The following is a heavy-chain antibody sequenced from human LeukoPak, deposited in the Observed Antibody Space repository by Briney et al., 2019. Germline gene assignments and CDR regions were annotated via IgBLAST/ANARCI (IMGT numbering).Heavy chain of an antibody. Sequence: SVKVSCKASGGTFSSYAISWVRQAPGQGLEWMGRIIPIFGTANYAQKFQGRVAITTDESTSTAYMELSSLRSEDTAVYYCASSPPGNWFDPWGQGTLVTVSS. CDR2: IIPIFGTA. CDR3: ASSPPGNWFDP. CDR1: GGTFSSYA. J-gene: IGHJ5*02. V-gene: IGHV1-69*05.